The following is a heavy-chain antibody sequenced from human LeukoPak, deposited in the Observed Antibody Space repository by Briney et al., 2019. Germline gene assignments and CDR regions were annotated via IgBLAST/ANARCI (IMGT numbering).Heavy chain of an antibody. CDR2: IYYSGST. CDR1: DGSVSSYY. V-gene: IGHV4-59*02. Sequence: SETLSLTCTVSDGSVSSYYWSWIRQPPGKGLEWIGYIYYSGSTNYNPSLKSRVTISVDTSKNQFSLKLSSVTAADTAVYYCASASLSALGFDYWGQGTLVTVSS. CDR3: ASASLSALGFDY. J-gene: IGHJ4*02. D-gene: IGHD7-27*01.